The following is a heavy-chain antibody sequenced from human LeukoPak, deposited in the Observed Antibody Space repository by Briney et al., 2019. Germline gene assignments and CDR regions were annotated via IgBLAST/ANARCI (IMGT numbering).Heavy chain of an antibody. J-gene: IGHJ6*02. D-gene: IGHD4-23*01. Sequence: PSETLSLTCTVSGRSISNYYWSWIRQPPGKGREWIGYIYYSGSTNYDPSLKSRATISVDTSKNQFSLKLSSVTAADTAVYYCARVGGTNYYYYGMDVWGQGTTVTVSS. V-gene: IGHV4-59*01. CDR3: ARVGGTNYYYYGMDV. CDR2: IYYSGST. CDR1: GRSISNYY.